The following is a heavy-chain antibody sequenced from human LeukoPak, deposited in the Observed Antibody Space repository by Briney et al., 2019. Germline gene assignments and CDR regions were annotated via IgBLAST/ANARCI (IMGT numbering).Heavy chain of an antibody. CDR2: ISAGGGST. V-gene: IGHV3-23*01. D-gene: IGHD4-17*01. Sequence: GGSLRLSCAVTGITLSNYGMSWVRQAPGKGLEWVSAISAGGGSTYFADSVKGRFTISRDNSKNTLYLQMNSLRSEDTAVYYCARRYGDYVSYYGMDVWGQGTTVTVSS. CDR1: GITLSNYG. J-gene: IGHJ6*02. CDR3: ARRYGDYVSYYGMDV.